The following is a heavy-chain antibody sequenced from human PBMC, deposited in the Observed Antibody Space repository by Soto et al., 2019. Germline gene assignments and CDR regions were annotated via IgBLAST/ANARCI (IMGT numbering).Heavy chain of an antibody. CDR1: GYTFTGYY. D-gene: IGHD1-26*01. CDR2: INPNSGGT. J-gene: IGHJ3*02. V-gene: IGHV1-2*02. CDR3: ARAGVGATEDAFDI. Sequence: ASVKVSCKASGYTFTGYYMHWVRQAPGQGLEWMGWINPNSGGTNYAQKFQGRVTMTRDTSISTAYMELSRLRSADTAVYYCARAGVGATEDAFDIWGQGTMVTVSS.